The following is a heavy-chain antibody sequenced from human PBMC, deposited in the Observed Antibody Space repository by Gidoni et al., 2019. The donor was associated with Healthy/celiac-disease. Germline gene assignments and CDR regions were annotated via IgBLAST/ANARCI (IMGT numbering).Heavy chain of an antibody. D-gene: IGHD3-3*01. CDR2: IYHSGST. Sequence: QVQLQESGPGLVKPSGTLSLTCAVSGGSISSSNWWSWVRQPPGKGLEWIGEIYHSGSTNYNPSLKSRVTISVDKSKNQFSLKLSSVTAADTAVYYCARAPLGDYDFWSGYSPFDYWGQGTLVTVSS. V-gene: IGHV4-4*02. CDR3: ARAPLGDYDFWSGYSPFDY. CDR1: GGSISSSNW. J-gene: IGHJ4*02.